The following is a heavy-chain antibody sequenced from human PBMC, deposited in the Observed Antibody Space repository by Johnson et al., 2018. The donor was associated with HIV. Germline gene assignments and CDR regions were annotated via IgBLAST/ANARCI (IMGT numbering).Heavy chain of an antibody. Sequence: VQLVESGGDLIQPGGSLRLSCAASGFTVSSNYMTWVRQAPGKWLEWVSVIYSGGSTYYADSVKGRFTISRDNSKNCLYLQMNSLRVEDTALYYCVRVMGGYYSSSFGNAFDIWGQGTMVTVSS. J-gene: IGHJ3*02. CDR3: VRVMGGYYSSSFGNAFDI. CDR2: IYSGGST. V-gene: IGHV3-53*01. CDR1: GFTVSSNY. D-gene: IGHD6-6*01.